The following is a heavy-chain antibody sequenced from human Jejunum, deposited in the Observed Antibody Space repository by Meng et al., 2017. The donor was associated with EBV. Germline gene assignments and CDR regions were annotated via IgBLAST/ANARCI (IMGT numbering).Heavy chain of an antibody. J-gene: IGHJ4*02. Sequence: VTRGVSAPGLWNAPGTLLSTCPVSGDSMDSRNWWSGVGQSPEGGLEWIGEIYYSGSTNYNPSLKSRVTILVDRSENHFSLHLSSVTAADTAVYYCVRGGDYCLVYWGQGTLVTVSS. CDR1: GDSMDSRNW. D-gene: IGHD2-21*02. CDR3: VRGGDYCLVY. CDR2: IYYSGST. V-gene: IGHV4-4*03.